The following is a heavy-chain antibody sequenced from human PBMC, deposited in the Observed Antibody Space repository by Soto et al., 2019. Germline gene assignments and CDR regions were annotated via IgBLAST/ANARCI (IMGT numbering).Heavy chain of an antibody. D-gene: IGHD1-26*01. CDR3: ARARREYSGSYFQH. CDR1: GFTFSSYA. Sequence: GGSLRLSCAASGFTFSSYAMHWVRQAPGKGLEWVAVISYDGSNKYYADSVKGRFTISRDNSKNTLYLQMNSLRAEDTAVYYCARARREYSGSYFQHWGQGTLVTVSS. CDR2: ISYDGSNK. V-gene: IGHV3-30*04. J-gene: IGHJ1*01.